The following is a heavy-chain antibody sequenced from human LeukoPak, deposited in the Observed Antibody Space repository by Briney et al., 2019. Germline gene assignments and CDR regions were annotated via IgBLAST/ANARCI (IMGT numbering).Heavy chain of an antibody. V-gene: IGHV4-59*11. Sequence: SETLSLTCTVSGGSISSHYWSWNRQPPGKGLEWIGYFYHSGSTNYNPSLKSRVTISVDTSKKQISLKLSSVTAADTAVYCCARAEDCGSTSCYLGVDYWGQGTLVTVSS. D-gene: IGHD2-2*01. CDR1: GGSISSHY. J-gene: IGHJ4*02. CDR3: ARAEDCGSTSCYLGVDY. CDR2: FYHSGST.